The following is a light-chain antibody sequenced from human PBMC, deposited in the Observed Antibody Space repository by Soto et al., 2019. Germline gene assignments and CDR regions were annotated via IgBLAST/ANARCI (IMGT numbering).Light chain of an antibody. CDR2: EVR. V-gene: IGLV2-14*01. J-gene: IGLJ1*01. CDR1: GSDVGGYNH. CDR3: SSYTSSTTYV. Sequence: QSALTQPASVSGSPGQSITISCTGTGSDVGGYNHVSWYQQHPGKAPKLMIYEVRNRPSGVSNRFSGSKSGNTASLTISGLQADDEADYYCSSYTSSTTYVFGTGTKLTV.